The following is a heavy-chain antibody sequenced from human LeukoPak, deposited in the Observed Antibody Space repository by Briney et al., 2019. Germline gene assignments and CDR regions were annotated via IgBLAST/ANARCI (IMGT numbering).Heavy chain of an antibody. D-gene: IGHD6-19*01. J-gene: IGHJ4*01. Sequence: WGSLRLSCAASGFTFSNSAMSWVRQAQGQGLEWVSTLSSSGITTSYADSIKGRFTISRDNSKNKLYLQMNSLRAEDTAVYYCAKGIYSGGWSYFDYWGHGTLVTVSS. CDR3: AKGIYSGGWSYFDY. V-gene: IGHV3-23*01. CDR2: LSSSGITT. CDR1: GFTFSNSA.